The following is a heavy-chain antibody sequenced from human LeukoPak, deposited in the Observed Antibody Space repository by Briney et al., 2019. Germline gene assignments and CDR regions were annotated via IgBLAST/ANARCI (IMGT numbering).Heavy chain of an antibody. D-gene: IGHD2-2*02. CDR1: GYTFTSYD. Sequence: ASVKVSCKASGYTFTSYDINWVRQATGQGLEWMGWMNPNSGNTGYAQKFQGRVTMTRNTSISTAYMELSSLRSEDTAVYYCARGGIPAAILVGYYYYYMDVWGKGTTVTVSS. CDR2: MNPNSGNT. V-gene: IGHV1-8*01. CDR3: ARGGIPAAILVGYYYYYMDV. J-gene: IGHJ6*03.